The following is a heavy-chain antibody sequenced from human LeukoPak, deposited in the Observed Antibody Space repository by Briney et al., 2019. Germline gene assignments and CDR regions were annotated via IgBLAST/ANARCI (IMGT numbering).Heavy chain of an antibody. J-gene: IGHJ6*02. D-gene: IGHD6-13*01. CDR3: ARVRIGQQLDKYYYYAMDV. CDR2: INPNSGGT. Sequence: ASVKVSCKASGYTFTDYYMHWVRQPPGQGLEWMGWINPNSGGTNYAQKFQGRVTMTTDTSTSTAYMEVSRLRSDDTAVYYCARVRIGQQLDKYYYYAMDVWGQGTTVTVSS. V-gene: IGHV1-2*02. CDR1: GYTFTDYY.